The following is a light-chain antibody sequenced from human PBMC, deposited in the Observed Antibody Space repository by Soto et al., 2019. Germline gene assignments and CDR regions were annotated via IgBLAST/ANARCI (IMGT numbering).Light chain of an antibody. J-gene: IGLJ1*01. Sequence: QSALTQPASVSGSLGQSITISCTGTSSDVGGYAYVSWYQHHPGRAPKLIIYEVTIRPSGVSNRFSGSKSGNTASLTISGLQAEDEADYYCSSYTTSAPYVFGSGTKVTVL. V-gene: IGLV2-14*01. CDR1: SSDVGGYAY. CDR3: SSYTTSAPYV. CDR2: EVT.